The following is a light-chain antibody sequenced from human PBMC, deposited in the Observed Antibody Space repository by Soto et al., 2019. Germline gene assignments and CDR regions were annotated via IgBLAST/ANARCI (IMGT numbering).Light chain of an antibody. CDR3: QQYNSYPLT. Sequence: DIQMTQSPSTLSASVGDRVTITCRASQSLSTWLAWYQQKPGKAPKLLIYDASSLESGVPSRFSGSGSGTEFTLAISSLQPDDFATYYCQQYNSYPLTFVGGTKVEIK. CDR1: QSLSTW. CDR2: DAS. J-gene: IGKJ4*01. V-gene: IGKV1-5*01.